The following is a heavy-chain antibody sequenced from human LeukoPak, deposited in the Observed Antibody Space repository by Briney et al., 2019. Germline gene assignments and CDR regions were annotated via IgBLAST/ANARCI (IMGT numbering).Heavy chain of an antibody. J-gene: IGHJ4*02. CDR3: ARDSNYYSWD. CDR2: ITGTSRTI. D-gene: IGHD3-10*01. V-gene: IGHV3-21*01. CDR1: GFTFSSFT. Sequence: GGSLRLSCAASGFTFSSFTMNWVRQAPGKGLQWVSSITGTSRTIQYADSVMGRFTISRDNPKNSLYLQMNSLRAEDTAVYYCARDSNYYSWDWGQGTLVTVSS.